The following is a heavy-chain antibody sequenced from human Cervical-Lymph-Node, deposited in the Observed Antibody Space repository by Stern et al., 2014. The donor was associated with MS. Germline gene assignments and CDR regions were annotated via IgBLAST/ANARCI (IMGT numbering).Heavy chain of an antibody. J-gene: IGHJ1*01. CDR3: AREMGFGAMEEYFQH. D-gene: IGHD5-18*01. CDR1: GGSISSSSYY. CDR2: IYYSGST. V-gene: IGHV4-39*02. Sequence: QVQLQESGPGLVKPSETLSLTCTVSGGSISSSSYYWGWIRQPPGKGLEWIGSIYYSGSTYYNPSLKSRVTLSVDTSKNQFPLKLSSVTAADTAVYYCAREMGFGAMEEYFQHWGQGTLVTVSS.